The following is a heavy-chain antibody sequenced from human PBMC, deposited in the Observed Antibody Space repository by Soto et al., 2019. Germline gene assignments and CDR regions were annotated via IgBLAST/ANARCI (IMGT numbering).Heavy chain of an antibody. CDR1: GFTFSTYS. CDR3: AREYTAWPLAYGLDV. CDR2: ISSRSNI. Sequence: GGSLRLSGVVSGFTFSTYSINWFRQAPGKGLEWVSSISSRSNIYYADSVEGRFTISRDNAKNSVSLPMNSLRAEDTAVYYCAREYTAWPLAYGLDVWGQGTTVTVSS. D-gene: IGHD2-2*02. V-gene: IGHV3-21*01. J-gene: IGHJ6*02.